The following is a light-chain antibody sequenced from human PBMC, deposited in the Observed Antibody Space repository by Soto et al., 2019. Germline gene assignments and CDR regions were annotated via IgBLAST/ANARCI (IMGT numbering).Light chain of an antibody. CDR2: VVS. CDR3: SSYTSSNSYV. CDR1: SSDVGAYNS. Sequence: QSALTQPASVSGSPGQSIAISCTGTSSDVGAYNSVSCYQQYPGKAPKLMIHVVSILPSGFSDRFSGSKSGNTASLTFSGLQAEDEADYYCSSYTSSNSYVFGSGTKVTVL. J-gene: IGLJ1*01. V-gene: IGLV2-14*01.